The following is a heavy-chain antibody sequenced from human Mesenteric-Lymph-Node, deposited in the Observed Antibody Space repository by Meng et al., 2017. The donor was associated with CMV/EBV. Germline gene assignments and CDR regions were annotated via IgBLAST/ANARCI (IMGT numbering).Heavy chain of an antibody. V-gene: IGHV1-69*05. CDR2: IIPIFGTT. CDR1: GGTFNSYA. CDR3: AREGVHSSGWLTN. Sequence: KASGGTFNSYAISWVRQAPGQGLEWMGGIIPIFGTTNYAQKFQGRVTITTDESTSTAHMELSSLRSEDTAVYYCAREGVHSSGWLTNWGQGTLVTVSS. D-gene: IGHD6-19*01. J-gene: IGHJ4*02.